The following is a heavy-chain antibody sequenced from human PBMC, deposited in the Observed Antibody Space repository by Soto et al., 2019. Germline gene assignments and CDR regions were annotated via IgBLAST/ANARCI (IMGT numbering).Heavy chain of an antibody. CDR3: VRATYYSDSSGYTRCFDY. Sequence: PGGSLRLSCAASGFTFSSYAMGWVRQGPGKGLEWVAVVSIGGSTHYADSVRGRFTISRDNSKNTLSLQMNSLKTEDTAVYYCVRATYYSDSSGYTRCFDYWGRGTLVTVPS. CDR1: GFTFSSYA. J-gene: IGHJ4*02. CDR2: VSIGGST. D-gene: IGHD3-22*01. V-gene: IGHV3-23*01.